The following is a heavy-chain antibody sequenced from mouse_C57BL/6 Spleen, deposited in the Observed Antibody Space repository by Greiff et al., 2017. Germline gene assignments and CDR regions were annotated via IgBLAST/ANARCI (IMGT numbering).Heavy chain of an antibody. J-gene: IGHJ4*01. CDR2: INPSTGGT. CDR3: ARRRGYDYDGVYAMDY. D-gene: IGHD2-4*01. Sequence: VQLQQSGPELVKPGASVKISCKASGYSFTGYYMNWVKQSPEKSLEWIGEINPSTGGTTYNQKFKAKPTLTVDKSSSTAYMQLKSLTSEDSAVYYCARRRGYDYDGVYAMDYWGQGTSVTVSS. CDR1: GYSFTGYY. V-gene: IGHV1-42*01.